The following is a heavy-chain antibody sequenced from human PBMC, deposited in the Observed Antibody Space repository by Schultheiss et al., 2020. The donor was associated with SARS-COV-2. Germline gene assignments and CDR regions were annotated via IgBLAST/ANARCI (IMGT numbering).Heavy chain of an antibody. Sequence: SETLSLTCTVSGFSISSGYYWGWIRQPPGKGLEWIANIYHTGSTYSNPSLKSRVTISVDTSKNQFSLKLSSVTAADTAVYYCARQRGYFDYWGQGTLVTVSS. J-gene: IGHJ4*02. V-gene: IGHV4-38-2*02. CDR3: ARQRGYFDY. CDR1: GFSISSGYY. CDR2: IYHTGST. D-gene: IGHD3-16*01.